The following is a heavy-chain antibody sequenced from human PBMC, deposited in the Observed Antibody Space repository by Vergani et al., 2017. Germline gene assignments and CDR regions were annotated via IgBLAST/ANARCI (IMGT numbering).Heavy chain of an antibody. D-gene: IGHD2-15*01. CDR2: ISYDGHNK. Sequence: QVQLVESGGGVVQPGRSLRLSCAASGFTFSSYGMHWVRQAPGKGLEWVAVISYDGHNKYYADSVKGRFTISRDNSKNKLYLQMNSLRAEDTAVYYCAKVEDIVVVVAAYDYWGQGTLVTVSS. CDR3: AKVEDIVVVVAAYDY. J-gene: IGHJ4*02. CDR1: GFTFSSYG. V-gene: IGHV3-30*18.